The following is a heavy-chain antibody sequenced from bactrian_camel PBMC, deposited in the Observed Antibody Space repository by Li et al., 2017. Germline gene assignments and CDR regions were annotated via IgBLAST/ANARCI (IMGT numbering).Heavy chain of an antibody. Sequence: QLVESGGGLVQPGGSLRLSCAASGFTFSSYWMYWVRQAPGKGLEWVSTINSGGGTTYYADSMKGRFTLSRDNATNTVYLQMNSLKPEDTAVYYCVSLVGRPLVHQGTQVTVS. J-gene: IGHJ4*01. CDR2: INSGGGTT. CDR1: GFTFSSYW. V-gene: IGHV3S25*01. D-gene: IGHD2*01.